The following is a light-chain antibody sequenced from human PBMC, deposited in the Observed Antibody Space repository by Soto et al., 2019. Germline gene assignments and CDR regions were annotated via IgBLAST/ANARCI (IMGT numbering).Light chain of an antibody. CDR3: QSYDNNLSAYV. J-gene: IGLJ1*01. CDR2: DNS. CDR1: SSNIGAGYD. V-gene: IGLV1-40*01. Sequence: QAVVTQPPSVSGAPGQRVTISCTGSSSNIGAGYDVHWYQQFPGTAPKLLIYDNSNRPSGVPDRFSGSKSGTSASLAITGLQAEDEADYYCQSYDNNLSAYVFGTGTKLTVL.